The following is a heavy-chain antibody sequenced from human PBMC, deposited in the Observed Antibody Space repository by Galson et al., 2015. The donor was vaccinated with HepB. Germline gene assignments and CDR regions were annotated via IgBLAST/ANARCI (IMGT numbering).Heavy chain of an antibody. Sequence: YTFTSYAMHWVRQAPGQRLEWMGWINAGNGNTKYSQKFQGRVTITRDTSASTAYMELSSLRSEDTAVYYCARDPYSSGYYTTPLDYWGRGTLVTVSS. CDR3: ARDPYSSGYYTTPLDY. CDR1: YTFTSYA. D-gene: IGHD3-22*01. CDR2: INAGNGNT. V-gene: IGHV1-3*01. J-gene: IGHJ4*02.